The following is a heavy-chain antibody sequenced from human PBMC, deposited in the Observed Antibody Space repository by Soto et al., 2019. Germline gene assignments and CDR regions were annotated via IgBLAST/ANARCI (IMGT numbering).Heavy chain of an antibody. V-gene: IGHV4-30-2*01. J-gene: IGHJ4*02. Sequence: SETLSLTCAVSGGSISSGGYSWSWIRQPPGKGLEWIGYIYHSGSTYYNPSLKSRVTISVDRSKNQFSLKLSSVTAADTAVYYCARAYGGTDFDYWGQGTLVTVSS. CDR1: GGSISSGGYS. D-gene: IGHD3-10*01. CDR3: ARAYGGTDFDY. CDR2: IYHSGST.